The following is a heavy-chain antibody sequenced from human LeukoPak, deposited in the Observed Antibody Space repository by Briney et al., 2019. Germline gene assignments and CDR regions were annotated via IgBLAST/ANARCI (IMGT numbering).Heavy chain of an antibody. CDR1: GYTFTSYY. CDR3: ARDHSTLLWFGELQFPDY. Sequence: GASVKVSCKASGYTFTSYYMHWVRQAPGQGLEWMGIINPSGGSTSYARKFQGRVTMTRDTSTSTVYMELSSLRSEDTAVYYCARDHSTLLWFGELQFPDYWGQGTLVTVSS. V-gene: IGHV1-46*01. J-gene: IGHJ4*02. D-gene: IGHD3-10*01. CDR2: INPSGGST.